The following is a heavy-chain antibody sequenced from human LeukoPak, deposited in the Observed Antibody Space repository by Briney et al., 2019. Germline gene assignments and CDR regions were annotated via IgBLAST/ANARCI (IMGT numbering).Heavy chain of an antibody. CDR2: ISTYNGNT. D-gene: IGHD2-8*01. Sequence: ASVKVSCKASGYTFTNYGITWVRQAPGRGLQCMGGISTYNGNTHYAQRFQGRVTMTTDTSTSTVYMELRSLRSDDTAVYYCARDEAGFGTTPLDYWGQGTLVTVFS. V-gene: IGHV1-18*01. CDR1: GYTFTNYG. CDR3: ARDEAGFGTTPLDY. J-gene: IGHJ4*02.